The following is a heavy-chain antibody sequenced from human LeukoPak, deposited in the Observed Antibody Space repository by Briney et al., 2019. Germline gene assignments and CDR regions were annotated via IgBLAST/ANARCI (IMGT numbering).Heavy chain of an antibody. Sequence: GGPLRLSCVASGFAFSSYWMSWVLQAPGKGLEWVANIKQDGGEKYYVDSVKGRFTISRDNAKNSLFLQMNSLRVEDTAVYYCARLGGSYYTYWGQGTLVTVSS. V-gene: IGHV3-7*01. D-gene: IGHD1-26*01. CDR3: ARLGGSYYTY. CDR1: GFAFSSYW. J-gene: IGHJ4*02. CDR2: IKQDGGEK.